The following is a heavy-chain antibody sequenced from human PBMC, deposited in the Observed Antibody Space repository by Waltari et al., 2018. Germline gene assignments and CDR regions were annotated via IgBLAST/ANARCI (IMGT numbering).Heavy chain of an antibody. CDR3: ARQPRIIVTPYYYYMDV. D-gene: IGHD3-22*01. CDR1: GGSSIGYY. CDR2: IDHSGNT. V-gene: IGHV4-34*01. Sequence: QVQLQQWGAGLLKPSETLSLTCAVQGGSSIGYYWGWIRQSSGKGLEWIGEIDHSGNTNYNPSLKRRVTISKDTSRIHFFLKLNSVTAADTAVYYCARQPRIIVTPYYYYMDVWGKGTTVTVSS. J-gene: IGHJ6*03.